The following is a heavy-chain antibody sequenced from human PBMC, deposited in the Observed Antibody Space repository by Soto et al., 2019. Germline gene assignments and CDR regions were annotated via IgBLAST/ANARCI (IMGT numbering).Heavy chain of an antibody. D-gene: IGHD3-3*01. CDR1: GYSFTSYW. CDR2: IDPSDSYT. J-gene: IGHJ4*02. Sequence: PGESLKISCKGSGYSFTSYWISWVRQMPGKGLEWMGRIDPSDSYTNYSPSFQGHVTISADKSISTAYLQWSSLKASDTAMYYCASQDWSGYPFDYWGQGTLVTGSS. V-gene: IGHV5-10-1*01. CDR3: ASQDWSGYPFDY.